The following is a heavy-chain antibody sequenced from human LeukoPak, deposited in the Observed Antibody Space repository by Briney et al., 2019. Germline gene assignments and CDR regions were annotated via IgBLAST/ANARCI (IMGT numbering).Heavy chain of an antibody. CDR1: GFTFSDYY. D-gene: IGHD6-13*01. CDR2: ISGSGGST. CDR3: TKALAAPGQDY. V-gene: IGHV3-23*01. Sequence: PGGSLRLSCAASGFTFSDYYMSWIRQAPGKGLEWVSAISGSGGSTYYADSVKGRFTISRDNSKNTLYLQMNSLSVEDTAVYYCTKALAAPGQDYWGQGTLVTVSS. J-gene: IGHJ4*02.